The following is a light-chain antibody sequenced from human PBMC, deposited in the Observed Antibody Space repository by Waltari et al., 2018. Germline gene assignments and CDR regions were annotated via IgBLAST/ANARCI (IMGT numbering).Light chain of an antibody. CDR2: DVT. Sequence: QSALTQPASVSGSPGQSITISCTGSSSDIGDYDYFSWYQQHPGEAPQLIIYDVTHRPSWISNRVSGSKSGSAASLTISGLQAEDEADYYCSSYTNRILVFGGGTKLTVL. CDR1: SSDIGDYDY. CDR3: SSYTNRILV. V-gene: IGLV2-14*03. J-gene: IGLJ2*01.